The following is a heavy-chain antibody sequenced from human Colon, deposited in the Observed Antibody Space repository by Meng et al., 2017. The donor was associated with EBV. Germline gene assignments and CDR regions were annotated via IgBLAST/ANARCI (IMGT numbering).Heavy chain of an antibody. CDR1: GGSLRSVNHY. V-gene: IGHV4-31*03. D-gene: IGHD4-17*01. CDR3: ASLYGDSSVWYLDL. J-gene: IGHJ2*01. CDR2: IYYSGST. Sequence: QDAGPALLKPSKPLPLTCTVSGGSLRSVNHYWSWIRQHPGKGLEYIGYIYYSGSTYYNPSLKSRVIISVDTSKNQFSLRLNSVTAADTAVYYCASLYGDSSVWYLDLWGRGTLVTVSS.